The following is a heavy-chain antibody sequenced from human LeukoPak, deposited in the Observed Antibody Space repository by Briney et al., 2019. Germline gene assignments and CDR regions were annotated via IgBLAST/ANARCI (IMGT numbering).Heavy chain of an antibody. CDR2: IYPGDSDT. CDR1: GYSFTSYW. Sequence: GESLKISCKGSGYSFTSYWIGWVRPMPGKGLEWMGIIYPGDSDTRYSPSFQGQVTISADKSISTAYLQWSSLKASDTAMYYCARRYTYYDSSGYYDYWGQGTLVTVSS. D-gene: IGHD3-22*01. V-gene: IGHV5-51*01. CDR3: ARRYTYYDSSGYYDY. J-gene: IGHJ4*02.